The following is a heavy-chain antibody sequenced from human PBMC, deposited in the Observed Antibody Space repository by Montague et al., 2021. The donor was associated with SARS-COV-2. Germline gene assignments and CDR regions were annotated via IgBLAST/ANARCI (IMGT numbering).Heavy chain of an antibody. D-gene: IGHD7-27*01. CDR3: AKDKWGGLDY. CDR1: GFTFSTYW. V-gene: IGHV3-7*01. J-gene: IGHJ4*02. CDR2: IKEDGTEK. Sequence: SLRLSCAASGFTFSTYWMSWVRQVPGKGLEWVANIKEDGTEKYYVDSVKGRFTISRDNAKSSLFLHMNSLRADDTAVYYCAKDKWGGLDYRGQGTLVTVSS.